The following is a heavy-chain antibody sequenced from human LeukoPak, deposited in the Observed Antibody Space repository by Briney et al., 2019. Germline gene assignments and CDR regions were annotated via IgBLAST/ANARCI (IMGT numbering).Heavy chain of an antibody. CDR1: GYTFTGYY. J-gene: IGHJ6*03. V-gene: IGHV1-2*02. CDR3: ARGGGIAAAGAHYYYYYMDV. CDR2: INPNSGGT. D-gene: IGHD6-13*01. Sequence: ASVKVSCKASGYTFTGYYMHWVRQAPGQGLEWMGWINPNSGGTNYAQKFQGRVTMTRDTSISTAYMELSRLRSDDTAVYYCARGGGIAAAGAHYYYYYMDVWGKGTTVTVSS.